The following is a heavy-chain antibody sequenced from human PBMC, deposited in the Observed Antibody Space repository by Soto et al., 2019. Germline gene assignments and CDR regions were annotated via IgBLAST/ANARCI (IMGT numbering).Heavy chain of an antibody. CDR1: GGSVTNSSYY. Sequence: NPSETLSFTCTVSGGSVTNSSYYWGWIRQSPGKGLEWIGSVYYRGRSYSKSSVKSRVTISVDTSKNRFSLSLNSVTASDTAVYFCVSQRTTVPTQAYFDYWGPGALVTVSS. J-gene: IGHJ4*02. CDR3: VSQRTTVPTQAYFDY. D-gene: IGHD4-17*01. CDR2: VYYRGRS. V-gene: IGHV4-39*01.